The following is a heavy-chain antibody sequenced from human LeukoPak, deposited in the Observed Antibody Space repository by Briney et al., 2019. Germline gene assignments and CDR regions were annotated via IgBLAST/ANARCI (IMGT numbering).Heavy chain of an antibody. CDR3: ARAEEQWLVRPIQH. CDR1: GYTFTSYA. D-gene: IGHD6-19*01. CDR2: INAGNGNT. V-gene: IGHV1-3*01. J-gene: IGHJ1*01. Sequence: GASVKVSCKASGYTFTSYAMHWVRQAPGQRLEWMGWINAGNGNTKYSQKFQGRVTISRDTSASTAYMELSSLRSEDTAVYYCARAEEQWLVRPIQHWGQGTLVTVSS.